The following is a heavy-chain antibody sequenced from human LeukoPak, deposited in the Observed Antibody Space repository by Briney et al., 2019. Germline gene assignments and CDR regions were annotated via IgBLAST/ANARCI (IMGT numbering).Heavy chain of an antibody. J-gene: IGHJ3*02. CDR2: INPNSGGT. CDR3: AKSNGYGLIDI. Sequence: ASVKVSCKASGHTFTGYYMHWVRQAPGQGLEWMGWINPNSGGTKYAQKFQGRVTMARDTSISTAYMELRRLRSDDTAVYYCAKSNGYGLIDIWGQGTMVTVSS. CDR1: GHTFTGYY. V-gene: IGHV1-2*02. D-gene: IGHD3-10*01.